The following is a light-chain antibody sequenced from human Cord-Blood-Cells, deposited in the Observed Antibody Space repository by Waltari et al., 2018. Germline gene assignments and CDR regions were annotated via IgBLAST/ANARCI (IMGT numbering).Light chain of an antibody. J-gene: IGKJ2*01. CDR1: QSVLYSSNNKNY. CDR2: WAS. Sequence: DIVMTQSPDSLAVSLGERATINCKSSQSVLYSSNNKNYLAWYQQKPGQPPKLLIYWASTRESWVPDRFSGSGSGTDFTLTISSLQAEDVAVYYCQQYYSTPYTCGQGTKLEIK. CDR3: QQYYSTPYT. V-gene: IGKV4-1*01.